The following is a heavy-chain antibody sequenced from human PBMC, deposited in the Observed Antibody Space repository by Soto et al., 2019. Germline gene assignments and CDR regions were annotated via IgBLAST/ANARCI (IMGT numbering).Heavy chain of an antibody. CDR1: GGSFSGYY. J-gene: IGHJ4*02. CDR3: ASITIFGVVIMAFDY. V-gene: IGHV4-34*01. CDR2: INHSGST. Sequence: SETLSLTCAVYGGSFSGYYWSWIRQPPGKGLEWIGEINHSGSTYYNPSLKSRVTISVDTSKNQFSLKLSSVTAADTAVYYCASITIFGVVIMAFDYWGQGTLVTVSS. D-gene: IGHD3-3*01.